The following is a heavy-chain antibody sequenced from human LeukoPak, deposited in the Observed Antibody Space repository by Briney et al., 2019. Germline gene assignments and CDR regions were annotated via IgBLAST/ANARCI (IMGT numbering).Heavy chain of an antibody. CDR1: GDSISRSNLH. V-gene: IGHV4-39*01. J-gene: IGHJ4*02. CDR2: VFHTGST. D-gene: IGHD3-22*01. Sequence: SETLSLTCTVSGDSISRSNLHWGWIRQAPGKGLEGIGSVFHTGSTYYNPSLKSRVTISVDSSMNKFSLKMRSVTAADTAVYYCARRDDSSGYHKIFDYWGQGTLVTVSS. CDR3: ARRDDSSGYHKIFDY.